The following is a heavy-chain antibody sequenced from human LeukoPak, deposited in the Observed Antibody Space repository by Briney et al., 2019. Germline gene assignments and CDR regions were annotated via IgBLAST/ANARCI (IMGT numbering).Heavy chain of an antibody. CDR2: ISSSGSTI. J-gene: IGHJ4*02. CDR1: GFTFSSYE. D-gene: IGHD3-22*01. Sequence: GGSLRLSCAASGFTFSSYEMNRVRQAPGKGLEWVSYISSSGSTIYYADSVKGRFTISRDNAKNSLYLQMNSLRAEDTAVYYCARDWGYYYDSSGYYEVWGQGTLVTVSS. CDR3: ARDWGYYYDSSGYYEV. V-gene: IGHV3-48*03.